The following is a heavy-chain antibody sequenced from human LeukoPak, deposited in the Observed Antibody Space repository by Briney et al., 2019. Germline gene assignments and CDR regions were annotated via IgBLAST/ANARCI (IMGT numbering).Heavy chain of an antibody. Sequence: PGGSLRLSCAASGFTFSSYSMNWVRQAPGKGLEWVSSITSGSSYRFYADSVKGRFTISRDNAKNSLYLQMNSLRAEDTAVYYCARVPRGYSYYYYYMDVWGKGTTVTVSS. J-gene: IGHJ6*03. V-gene: IGHV3-21*04. CDR3: ARVPRGYSYYYYYMDV. D-gene: IGHD5-18*01. CDR1: GFTFSSYS. CDR2: ITSGSSYR.